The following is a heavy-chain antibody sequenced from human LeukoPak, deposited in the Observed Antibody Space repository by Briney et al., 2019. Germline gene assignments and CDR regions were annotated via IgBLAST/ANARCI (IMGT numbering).Heavy chain of an antibody. J-gene: IGHJ4*02. CDR2: IYSSGST. V-gene: IGHV4-59*08. D-gene: IGHD3-16*01. CDR3: ARHYVWKRGGSSFDY. CDR1: GGSISSYY. Sequence: PSETLSLTCIVSGGSISSYYWSWIRQPPGKGLEWIGYIYSSGSTNYNPSLKSRVTISVDTSKNQFSLKLSSVTAADTAVYYCARHYVWKRGGSSFDYWGQGTLVTVSS.